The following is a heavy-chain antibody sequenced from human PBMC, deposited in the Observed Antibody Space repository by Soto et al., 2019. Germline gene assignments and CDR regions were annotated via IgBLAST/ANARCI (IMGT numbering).Heavy chain of an antibody. Sequence: SETLSLTCTVSGGSISSYYWSWIRQPPGKGLEWIGYIYYSGSTNYNPSLKSRVTISVDTSKNQFSLKLSSVTAADTAVYYCARHASDFWSGYLMWGQGTLVTVSS. CDR1: GGSISSYY. CDR3: ARHASDFWSGYLM. D-gene: IGHD3-3*01. V-gene: IGHV4-59*08. J-gene: IGHJ4*02. CDR2: IYYSGST.